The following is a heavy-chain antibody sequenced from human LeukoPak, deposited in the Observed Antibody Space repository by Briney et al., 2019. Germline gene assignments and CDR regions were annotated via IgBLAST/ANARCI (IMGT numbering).Heavy chain of an antibody. CDR2: IGTAGDT. CDR3: ARQRIYSGYERDAMDV. Sequence: GGSLRLSCAASGFTFSSYDMHWVRQATGKGLEWVSAIGTAGDTYYPGSVKGRFTISRENAKNSLYLQMNSLRAGDTAVHYCARQRIYSGYERDAMDVWGQGTTVTVSS. J-gene: IGHJ6*02. D-gene: IGHD5-12*01. CDR1: GFTFSSYD. V-gene: IGHV3-13*01.